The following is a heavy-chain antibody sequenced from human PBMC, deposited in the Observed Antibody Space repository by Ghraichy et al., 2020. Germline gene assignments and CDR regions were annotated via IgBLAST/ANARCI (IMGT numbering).Heavy chain of an antibody. CDR3: VRAGSMAARLPYDY. J-gene: IGHJ4*02. D-gene: IGHD6-6*01. V-gene: IGHV3-21*01. CDR2: ISATSVYI. CDR1: GFTFSSFS. Sequence: GGSLRLSCAASGFTFSSFSMNWVRQSPEKGLEWISSISATSVYIYYADSVKGRFTISRDTAKDSLSLQMNALRADDTAVYYCVRAGSMAARLPYDYWGQGILVTVSS.